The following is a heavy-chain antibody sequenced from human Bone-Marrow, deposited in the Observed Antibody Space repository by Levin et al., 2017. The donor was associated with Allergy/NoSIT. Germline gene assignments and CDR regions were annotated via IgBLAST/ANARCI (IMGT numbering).Heavy chain of an antibody. D-gene: IGHD6-13*01. CDR2: IYSGGST. V-gene: IGHV3-53*01. CDR3: ARVSGSPAAGSDY. CDR1: GFTVSSNY. Sequence: GESLKISCAASGFTVSSNYMSWVRQAPGKGLEWVSVIYSGGSTYYADSVKGRFTISRDNSKNTLYLQMNSLRAEDTAVYYCARVSGSPAAGSDYWGQGTLVTVSS. J-gene: IGHJ4*02.